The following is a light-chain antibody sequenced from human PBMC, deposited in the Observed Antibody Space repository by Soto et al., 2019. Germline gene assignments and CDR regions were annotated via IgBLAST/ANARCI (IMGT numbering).Light chain of an antibody. CDR1: QSISNN. Sequence: VMTQSPATLSVSPGERATLSCRASQSISNNLAWYQQRPGQAPRLLIYDASTRATGVPARFSGGGSGSEFTLTISGLQSEDFAVYYCQQYNNWPSWTFGQGTEVEIK. J-gene: IGKJ1*01. V-gene: IGKV3-15*01. CDR3: QQYNNWPSWT. CDR2: DAS.